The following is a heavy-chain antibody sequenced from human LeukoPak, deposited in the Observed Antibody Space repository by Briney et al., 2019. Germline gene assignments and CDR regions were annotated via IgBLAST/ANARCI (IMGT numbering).Heavy chain of an antibody. D-gene: IGHD4-17*01. CDR3: AREGEDHGDYPEY. V-gene: IGHV3-33*01. CDR1: GFRFSNYG. CDR2: IWFDGNNI. Sequence: PGGSLRLSCTASGFRFSNYGMHCVRQAPGKGLEWVSVIWFDGNNIDYADSVKGRFTISRDNSKNTLYLQMNRLRVEDTAVYYCAREGEDHGDYPEYWGQGTLVTVSS. J-gene: IGHJ4*02.